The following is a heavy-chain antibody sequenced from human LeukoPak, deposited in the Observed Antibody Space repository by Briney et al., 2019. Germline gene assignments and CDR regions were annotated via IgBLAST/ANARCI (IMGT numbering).Heavy chain of an antibody. CDR3: ARVGSVTTFD. CDR1: GGSIRTYY. J-gene: IGHJ4*02. CDR2: IQYRGNA. V-gene: IGHV4-59*01. Sequence: PSETLSLTCTVPGGSIRTYYWSWIRQPPGKGLEWIGYIQYRGNADYNPSLKSRVTISVDTSNNQCSLRLSSVTAADTAMYYCARVGSVTTFDWGQGTLVTVSS. D-gene: IGHD4-17*01.